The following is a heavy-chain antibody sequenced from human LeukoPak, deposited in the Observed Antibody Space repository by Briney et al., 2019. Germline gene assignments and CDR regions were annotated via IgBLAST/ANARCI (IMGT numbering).Heavy chain of an antibody. J-gene: IGHJ3*02. CDR1: GGSFSGNQ. CDR2: IIHSGST. V-gene: IGHV4-34*12. D-gene: IGHD3-3*01. Sequence: PSETLSLTCAVYGGSFSGNQWSWIRQSPGKGLEWIGEIIHSGSTNYNPSLKSRVTISVDTSKNQVSLKVRSVTAADTAVYYCARIYVEGFWSGKWTFDIWGQGTTVTVSS. CDR3: ARIYVEGFWSGKWTFDI.